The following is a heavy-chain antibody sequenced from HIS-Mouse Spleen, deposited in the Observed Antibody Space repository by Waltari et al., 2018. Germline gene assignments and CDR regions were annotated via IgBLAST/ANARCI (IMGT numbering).Heavy chain of an antibody. D-gene: IGHD5-12*01. Sequence: QDGSEKYYVDSVKGRFTISRDNAKNSLYLQMNSLRAEDTAVYYCARDGLVATMVDAFDIWGQGTMVTVSS. CDR3: ARDGLVATMVDAFDI. V-gene: IGHV3-7*01. J-gene: IGHJ3*02. CDR2: QDGSEK.